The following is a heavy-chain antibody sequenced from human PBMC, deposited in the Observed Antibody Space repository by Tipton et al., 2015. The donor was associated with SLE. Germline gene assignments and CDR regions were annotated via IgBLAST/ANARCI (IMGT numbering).Heavy chain of an antibody. V-gene: IGHV4-59*04. J-gene: IGHJ6*03. D-gene: IGHD3-3*01. CDR2: VYDSGTT. CDR3: ARVLGVVKSYYMDV. Sequence: TLSLTCSVSADSIRRSYWSWIRQPPGKGLEWIGSVYDSGTTHYNPSLKSRVTMSVDTSKTQFSLKLSSVTAADTAVYYCARVLGVVKSYYMDVWGKGTTVTVSS. CDR1: ADSIRRSY.